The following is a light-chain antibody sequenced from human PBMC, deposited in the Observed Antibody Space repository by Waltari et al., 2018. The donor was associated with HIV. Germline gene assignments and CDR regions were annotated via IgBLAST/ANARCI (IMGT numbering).Light chain of an antibody. CDR3: ATWDDSLSGLL. V-gene: IGLV1-47*01. J-gene: IGLJ2*01. CDR2: RNN. Sequence: QSVLTQPPSASGTPGQRVTISCSGSSSNIGSNNVSWYQQLPEMAPKLLIYRNNERPSGFPDRFSGYKSGTSASLAISGLQSEDEADYYWATWDDSLSGLLFGGGTRLTVL. CDR1: SSNIGSNN.